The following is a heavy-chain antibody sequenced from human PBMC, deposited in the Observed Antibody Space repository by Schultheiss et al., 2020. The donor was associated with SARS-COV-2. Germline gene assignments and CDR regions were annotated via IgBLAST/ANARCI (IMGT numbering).Heavy chain of an antibody. J-gene: IGHJ5*02. V-gene: IGHV1-2*02. CDR2: INPNSGGT. Sequence: ASVKVSCKASGGTFSSYAISWVRQAPGQGLEWMGWINPNSGGTNYAQKFQGRVTITSDRSVSTAYMELSSLRSEDTAVYYCARGTHWFDPWGQGTLVTVSS. CDR1: GGTFSSYA. CDR3: ARGTHWFDP.